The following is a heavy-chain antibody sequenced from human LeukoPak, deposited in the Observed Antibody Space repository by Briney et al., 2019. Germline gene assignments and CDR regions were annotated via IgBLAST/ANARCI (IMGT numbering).Heavy chain of an antibody. CDR1: GGSFSGYY. CDR3: VTYYFDSSGPKKNY. V-gene: IGHV4-34*01. D-gene: IGHD3-22*01. CDR2: INHSGST. J-gene: IGHJ4*02. Sequence: SETLSLTCAVYGGSFSGYYWSWVRQPPGKGLEWVGEINHSGSTNYNPSLKSRVTISVDTSKKQFSLKLSSVTAADTAVYYCVTYYFDSSGPKKNYWGQGTLVTVSS.